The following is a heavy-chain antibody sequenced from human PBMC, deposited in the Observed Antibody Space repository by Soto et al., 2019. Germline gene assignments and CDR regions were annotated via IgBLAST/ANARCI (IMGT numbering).Heavy chain of an antibody. J-gene: IGHJ5*02. CDR2: SA. CDR3: AREGPPDIAWFDP. Sequence: QVQLVQSGAEVKKPGSSVKVSCKASGGTFSIYTISWVRQAPGQGLEWMGGSANSAQKFQGRLTVTADESTSIVYLELSSLTSEYTAVYYCAREGPPDIAWFDPWGQGTLVSVSS. CDR1: GGTFSIYT. D-gene: IGHD2-15*01. V-gene: IGHV1-69*01.